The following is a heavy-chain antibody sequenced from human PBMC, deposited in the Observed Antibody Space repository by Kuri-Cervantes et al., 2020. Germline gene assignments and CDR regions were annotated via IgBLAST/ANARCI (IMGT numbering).Heavy chain of an antibody. Sequence: SVKVSCKASGYTFTSYGISWVRQAPGQGLEWMGGIIPIFGTANYAQKFQGRVTITTDESTSTAYMELSSLRSEDTAVYYCARDRRITMVRGVTHGGYYYYYYMDVWGKGTTVTVSS. J-gene: IGHJ6*03. V-gene: IGHV1-69*05. CDR1: GYTFTSYG. CDR2: IIPIFGTA. CDR3: ARDRRITMVRGVTHGGYYYYYYMDV. D-gene: IGHD3-10*01.